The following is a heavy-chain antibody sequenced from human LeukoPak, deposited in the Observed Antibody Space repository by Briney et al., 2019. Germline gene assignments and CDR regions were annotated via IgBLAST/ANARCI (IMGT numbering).Heavy chain of an antibody. Sequence: ASVKVSCKASGYTFTGYHMHWVRQAPGQGLEWMGWINPNSGGTDYAQKFQGRVTMTRDTSISTAYMELSRLTSDDTAVYYCARYHHVGLWYYFNYWGQGTLVTVSS. CDR1: GYTFTGYH. D-gene: IGHD1-26*01. V-gene: IGHV1-2*02. J-gene: IGHJ4*02. CDR2: INPNSGGT. CDR3: ARYHHVGLWYYFNY.